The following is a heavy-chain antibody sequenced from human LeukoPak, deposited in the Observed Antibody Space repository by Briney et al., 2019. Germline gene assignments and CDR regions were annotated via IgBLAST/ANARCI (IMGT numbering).Heavy chain of an antibody. V-gene: IGHV4-4*07. Sequence: PSETLSLTCTVSGGSISSYYWSWIRQPAGKGLEWIGRIYTSGSTNYNPSLKSRVTMSVDTSKNQFSLKLSSVTAADTAVYYCARDNFSPHGSSWNFDYWGQGTLVTVSS. D-gene: IGHD6-13*01. J-gene: IGHJ4*02. CDR3: ARDNFSPHGSSWNFDY. CDR2: IYTSGST. CDR1: GGSISSYY.